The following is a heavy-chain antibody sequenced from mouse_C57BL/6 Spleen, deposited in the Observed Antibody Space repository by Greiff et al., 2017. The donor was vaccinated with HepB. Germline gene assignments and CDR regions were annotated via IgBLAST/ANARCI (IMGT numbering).Heavy chain of an antibody. V-gene: IGHV5-4*03. J-gene: IGHJ3*01. CDR1: GFTFSSYA. D-gene: IGHD1-1*01. CDR2: ISDGGSYT. Sequence: EVKLVESGGGLVKPGGYLKLSCAASGFTFSSYAMSWVRQTPEKRLEWVATISDGGSYTYYPDNVKGRFPISRDNAKNNLYLQMSHLKSEDTAMYYCASEVYGSSWGFAYWGQGTLVTVSA. CDR3: ASEVYGSSWGFAY.